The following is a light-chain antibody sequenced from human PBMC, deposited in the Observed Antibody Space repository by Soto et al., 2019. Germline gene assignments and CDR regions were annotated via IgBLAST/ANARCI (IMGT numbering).Light chain of an antibody. V-gene: IGKV3D-20*02. CDR2: GAS. CDR1: QNIRNNY. CDR3: QQRSNWPST. Sequence: ELTQSPGTLSSSPGERVTLSCRASQNIRNNYIGWYQQKPGQAPRLLIYGASIRPTGIPDRFSGSGSGTDFTLTISRLEPEDFAAYYCQQRSNWPSTFGGGTKVEIK. J-gene: IGKJ4*01.